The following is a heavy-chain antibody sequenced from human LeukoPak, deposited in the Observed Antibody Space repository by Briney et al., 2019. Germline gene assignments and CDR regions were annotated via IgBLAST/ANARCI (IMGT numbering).Heavy chain of an antibody. CDR2: ISSSSSYI. J-gene: IGHJ5*02. V-gene: IGHV3-21*01. D-gene: IGHD3-10*01. CDR3: ARDRGSGNDNWFDP. CDR1: GFTFSSYS. Sequence: GGSLRLSCAASGFTFSSYSMNWVRQAPGKGLEWVSSISSSSSYIYYADSVKGRFTISRDNAKNSLYLQMNSLRAEDTAVYYRARDRGSGNDNWFDPWGEGTLVTVSS.